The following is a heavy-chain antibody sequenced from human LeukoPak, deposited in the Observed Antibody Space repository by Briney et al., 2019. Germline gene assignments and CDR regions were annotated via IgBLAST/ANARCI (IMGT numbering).Heavy chain of an antibody. D-gene: IGHD6-19*01. CDR1: GFTFSSYS. CDR3: ARDRAGIAVL. CDR2: ISSSSSYI. V-gene: IGHV3-21*01. J-gene: IGHJ4*02. Sequence: SGGSLRLSCAASGFTFSSYSTNWVRQAPGKGLEWVSSISSSSSYIYYADSVKGRFTISRDNAKNSRYLQMNSLRAEDTAVYYCARDRAGIAVLWGQGTLVTVSS.